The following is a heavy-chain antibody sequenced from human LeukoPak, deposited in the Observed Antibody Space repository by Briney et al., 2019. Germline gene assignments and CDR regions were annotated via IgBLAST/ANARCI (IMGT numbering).Heavy chain of an antibody. CDR1: GYTFTSYG. Sequence: ASVKVSCKAFGYTFTSYGISWLRQAPRQGLEWMGWISAYNGNTNYAQKLQGRVTMTTDTSTSTAYMELRSLRSDDTAVYYCARAALYYYYYYMDVWGKGTTVTVSS. D-gene: IGHD6-6*01. J-gene: IGHJ6*03. V-gene: IGHV1-18*01. CDR2: ISAYNGNT. CDR3: ARAALYYYYYYMDV.